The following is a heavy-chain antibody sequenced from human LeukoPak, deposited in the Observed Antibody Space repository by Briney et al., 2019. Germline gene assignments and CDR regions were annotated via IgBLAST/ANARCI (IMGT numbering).Heavy chain of an antibody. J-gene: IGHJ3*02. CDR1: GGSTDNLY. Sequence: SETLSVTCTVSGGSTDNLYCSWIRQLPGRGLEWIGYSSTSGGTKYNPSLKSRVTTSVDRSKNQFSLKLSSVTAADTAVYYCASSFTRAPLLYPIWGQGTMVTVSS. CDR2: SSTSGGT. CDR3: ASSFTRAPLLYPI. D-gene: IGHD2/OR15-2a*01. V-gene: IGHV4-4*09.